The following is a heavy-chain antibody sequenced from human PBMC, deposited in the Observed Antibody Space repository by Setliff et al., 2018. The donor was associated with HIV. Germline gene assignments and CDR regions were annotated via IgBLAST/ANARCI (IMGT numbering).Heavy chain of an antibody. CDR2: MNPNSGNT. J-gene: IGHJ3*02. CDR3: ATSTLGWSDDAFDI. D-gene: IGHD2-21*01. Sequence: ASVKVSCKASGYTFNSYDINWVRQATGQGLEWMGWMNPNSGNTGYAQKFQGRVTMTRNTAISTAYMELRRLKSEDTAVYYCATSTLGWSDDAFDIWGQGTMVTVSS. CDR1: GYTFNSYD. V-gene: IGHV1-8*02.